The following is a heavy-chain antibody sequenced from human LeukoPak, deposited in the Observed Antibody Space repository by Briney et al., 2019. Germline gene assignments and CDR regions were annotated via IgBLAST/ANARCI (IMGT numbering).Heavy chain of an antibody. CDR2: INHSGST. V-gene: IGHV4-34*01. CDR1: GGSFSGYY. CDR3: ARVSGKIAARYNDY. J-gene: IGHJ4*02. D-gene: IGHD6-6*01. Sequence: NPSETLSLTCAVYGGSFSGYYWSWIRQPPGKGLGWIVEINHSGSTNYNPSLKSRVTISVDTSKNQFSLKLSSVTAADTAVYYCARVSGKIAARYNDYWGQGTLVTVSS.